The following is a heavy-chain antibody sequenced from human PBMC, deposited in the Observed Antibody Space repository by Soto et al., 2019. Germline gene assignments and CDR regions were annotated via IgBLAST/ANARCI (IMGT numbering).Heavy chain of an antibody. CDR1: GGSISSYY. D-gene: IGHD2-2*01. J-gene: IGHJ6*03. V-gene: IGHV4-59*01. CDR2: IYYSGST. CDR3: ARARIVVVPAANYYYYYMDV. Sequence: SETLSLTGTVSGGSISSYYWSWIRQPPGKGLEWIGYIYYSGSTNYNPSLKSRVTISVDTSKNQFSLKLSTVTAADTAVYYCARARIVVVPAANYYYYYMDVWGKGTRVTVSS.